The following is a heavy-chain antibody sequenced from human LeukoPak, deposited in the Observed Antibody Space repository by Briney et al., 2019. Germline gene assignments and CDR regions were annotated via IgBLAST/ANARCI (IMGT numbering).Heavy chain of an antibody. V-gene: IGHV1-2*04. Sequence: ASVKVSCKASGYTFTGYYMHWVRQAPGQGLEWMGWINPNSGGTNYAQKFQGWVTMTRDTSISTAYMELSRLRSDDTAVYYCARGHPVVPAAVPDYWGQGTLVTVSS. CDR2: INPNSGGT. J-gene: IGHJ4*02. CDR3: ARGHPVVPAAVPDY. CDR1: GYTFTGYY. D-gene: IGHD2-2*02.